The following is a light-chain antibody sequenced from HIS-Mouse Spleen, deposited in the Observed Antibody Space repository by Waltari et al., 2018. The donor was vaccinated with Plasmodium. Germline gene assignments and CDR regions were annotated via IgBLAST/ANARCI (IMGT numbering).Light chain of an antibody. CDR1: ALPQKY. J-gene: IGLJ3*02. V-gene: IGLV3-10*01. CDR2: EDS. Sequence: SYELTQPPSVSVSPGQTARITCSGDALPQKYAYCYQQKSGQAPVLVIDEDSKRPSGIPERVSGASSGTRATLTISGAQVEDEADYYCYSTDSSGNHRVFGGGTKLTV. CDR3: YSTDSSGNHRV.